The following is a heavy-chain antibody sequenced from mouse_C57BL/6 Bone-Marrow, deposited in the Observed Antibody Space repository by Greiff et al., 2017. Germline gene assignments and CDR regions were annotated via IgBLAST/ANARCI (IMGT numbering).Heavy chain of an antibody. CDR2: IYPRDGST. CDR3: ARLEFDGSSGDWYVEV. CDR1: GYTFTSYD. Sequence: QVQLQQSGPELVKPGASVKLSCKASGYTFTSYDINWVKQRPGQGLEWIGWIYPRDGSTKYNEKFKGKATLTVDTSSSAAYMELHSLTSEDSAVYYCARLEFDGSSGDWYVEVWGTGTTVTVSS. J-gene: IGHJ1*03. D-gene: IGHD1-1*01. V-gene: IGHV1-85*01.